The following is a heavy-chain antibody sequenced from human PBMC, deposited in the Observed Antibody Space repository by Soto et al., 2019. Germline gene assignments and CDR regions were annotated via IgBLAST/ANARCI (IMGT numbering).Heavy chain of an antibody. J-gene: IGHJ6*02. D-gene: IGHD4-17*01. CDR1: GDSIRNYY. CDR3: AGERGHGVYAEIPSYYGMDV. V-gene: IGHV4-59*01. CDR2: ISYSGGT. Sequence: QVQVQESGPGLVKPSETLSLTCSVSGDSIRNYYWSWIRQPPGKGLEWIGFISYSGGTSYNPSLKSRVAMSVDTSKNQLALKVTPVTAADTAVYYWAGERGHGVYAEIPSYYGMDVWGQVTTVTVSS.